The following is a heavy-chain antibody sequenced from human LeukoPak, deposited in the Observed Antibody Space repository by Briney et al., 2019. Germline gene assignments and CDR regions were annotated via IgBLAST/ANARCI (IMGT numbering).Heavy chain of an antibody. CDR1: GFNFNYFA. V-gene: IGHV3-23*01. CDR3: SRIKYGGNSGYHFDY. CDR2: IGDGGSAG. J-gene: IGHJ4*02. D-gene: IGHD4-23*01. Sequence: GGSLRLSCFASGFNFNYFAMSWVRQAPGKRLKWVSTIGDGGSAGSYADSVRGRFTISRDNSKNMVYLQMSSLRADDSAVYYCSRIKYGGNSGYHFDYWGQGTLVTVSS.